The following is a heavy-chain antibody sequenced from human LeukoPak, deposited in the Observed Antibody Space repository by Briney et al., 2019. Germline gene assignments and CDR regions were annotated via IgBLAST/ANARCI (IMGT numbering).Heavy chain of an antibody. CDR3: ARGVYYDSNKDAFDI. CDR2: INHIGST. Sequence: SETLSLTCAVYGGSFSGYYWSWIRQPPGKGLEGIGEINHIGSTNYNPSPKSRATISVDTSKNQFSLKLSSVKAADTAVYYCARGVYYDSNKDAFDIWGQGTMVTVSS. V-gene: IGHV4-34*01. J-gene: IGHJ3*02. D-gene: IGHD3-22*01. CDR1: GGSFSGYY.